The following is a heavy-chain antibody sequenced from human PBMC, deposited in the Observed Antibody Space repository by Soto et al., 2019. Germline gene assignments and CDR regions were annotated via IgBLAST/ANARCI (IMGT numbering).Heavy chain of an antibody. V-gene: IGHV4-59*08. Sequence: PSETLSLTCTVSGGSISSYYWSWIRQPPGKGLEWIGYIYYSGRTNYNPSLKSRVTISVDTSKNQFSLKLSSVTAADTAVYYCARHLVPAATNWFDPWGQGTLVTVSS. D-gene: IGHD2-2*01. CDR3: ARHLVPAATNWFDP. J-gene: IGHJ5*02. CDR1: GGSISSYY. CDR2: IYYSGRT.